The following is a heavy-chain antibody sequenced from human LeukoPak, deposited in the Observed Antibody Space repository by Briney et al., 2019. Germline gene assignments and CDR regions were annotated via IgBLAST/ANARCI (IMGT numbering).Heavy chain of an antibody. CDR2: ISAYNGNT. V-gene: IGHV1-18*01. CDR3: ARDRQLGYCSGGSCYPPGY. Sequence: ASVEVSCKASGYTFTSYGISWVRQAPGQGLEWMGWISAYNGNTNYAQKLQGRVTMTTDTSTSTAYMELRSLRSDDTAVYYCARDRQLGYCSGGSCYPPGYWGQGTLVTVSS. J-gene: IGHJ4*02. CDR1: GYTFTSYG. D-gene: IGHD2-15*01.